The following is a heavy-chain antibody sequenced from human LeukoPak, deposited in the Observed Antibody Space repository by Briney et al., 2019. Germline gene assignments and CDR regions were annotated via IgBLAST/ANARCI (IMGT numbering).Heavy chain of an antibody. D-gene: IGHD6-19*01. J-gene: IGHJ6*02. V-gene: IGHV3-13*01. CDR2: IGTAGDT. Sequence: GGSLRLSCAASGFTFSSYDMHWVRQATGKGLEWVSAIGTAGDTYYPGSVKGRFTISRENAKNSLYLQMNSLRAGDTTVYYCARGPFRGGSGWYRTYYYYGMDVWGQGTTVTVSS. CDR1: GFTFSSYD. CDR3: ARGPFRGGSGWYRTYYYYGMDV.